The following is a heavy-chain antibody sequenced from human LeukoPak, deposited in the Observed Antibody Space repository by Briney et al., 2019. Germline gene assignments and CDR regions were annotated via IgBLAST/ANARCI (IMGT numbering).Heavy chain of an antibody. Sequence: GSLRPSCAASGFTFSSYEMNWARQAPGKGLEWVSYISSSGSTIYYADSVKGRFTISRDNAKNSLYLQMNSLRAEDTALYYCARDRFLRRPEPADYWGQGTLVTVSS. CDR1: GFTFSSYE. CDR2: ISSSGSTI. V-gene: IGHV3-48*03. CDR3: ARDRFLRRPEPADY. D-gene: IGHD1-14*01. J-gene: IGHJ4*02.